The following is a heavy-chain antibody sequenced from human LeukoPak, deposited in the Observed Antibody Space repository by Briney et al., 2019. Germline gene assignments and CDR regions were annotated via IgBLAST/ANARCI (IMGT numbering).Heavy chain of an antibody. Sequence: SETLSLTCAVYGGSFSGYYWSWIRQPPGKGLEWIGEINHSGSTNYNPSLKSRVTISVDTSKNQFSLKLSSVTAADTAVYYCASLPYYYDSQHDYWGQGTLVTVSS. CDR1: GGSFSGYY. J-gene: IGHJ4*02. CDR2: INHSGST. D-gene: IGHD3-22*01. CDR3: ASLPYYYDSQHDY. V-gene: IGHV4-34*01.